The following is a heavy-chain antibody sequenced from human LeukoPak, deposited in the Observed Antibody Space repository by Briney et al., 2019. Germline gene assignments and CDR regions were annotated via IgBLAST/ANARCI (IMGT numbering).Heavy chain of an antibody. J-gene: IGHJ3*02. Sequence: SETLSLTCTVSGGSISNYYSSWIRKPPGKGLEWDGYAQYGGNTHYNTTRKSRVTISVDTAKNQFSLKLRSVTAADTAVYYCARRRGSGTQLWRYDGFDISGQGTVVTVSS. CDR2: AQYGGNT. CDR3: ARRRGSGTQLWRYDGFDI. CDR1: GGSISNYY. V-gene: IGHV4-59*01. D-gene: IGHD5-18*01.